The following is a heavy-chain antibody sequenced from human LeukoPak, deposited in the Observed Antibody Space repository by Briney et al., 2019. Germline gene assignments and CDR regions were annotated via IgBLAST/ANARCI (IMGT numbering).Heavy chain of an antibody. CDR3: ARQDGSYYFDY. Sequence: SETLSLTCTVSGGSISSSSYYGGWIRQPPGKGLEWIGSIYYSVSTYYNPSLKSRVTISVDTSKNHFSLKLSSVTAADTAVYYCARQDGSYYFDYWGQGTLVTVSS. CDR1: GGSISSSSYY. J-gene: IGHJ4*02. D-gene: IGHD1-26*01. CDR2: IYYSVST. V-gene: IGHV4-39*01.